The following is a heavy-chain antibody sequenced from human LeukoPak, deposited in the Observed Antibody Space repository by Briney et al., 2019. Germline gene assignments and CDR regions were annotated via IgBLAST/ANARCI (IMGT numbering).Heavy chain of an antibody. CDR1: GFTFSGYG. J-gene: IGHJ4*02. Sequence: GGSLRLSCAASGFTFSGYGIHWVRQAPGKGLEWVAFIRYDGSNEYFADSVKGRFTISRDNSKNTLYLQMSSLIAEDTAVYYCASNSSDRTGFDYWGQGTLVTVSS. V-gene: IGHV3-30*02. CDR3: ASNSSDRTGFDY. CDR2: IRYDGSNE. D-gene: IGHD3-22*01.